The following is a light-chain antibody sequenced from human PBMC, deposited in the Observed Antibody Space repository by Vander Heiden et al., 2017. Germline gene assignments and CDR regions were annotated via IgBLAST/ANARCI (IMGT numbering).Light chain of an antibody. CDR2: GAS. CDR1: QSVSSN. J-gene: IGKJ1*01. V-gene: IGKV3-15*01. Sequence: EIVMTQSPATLSVSPGERATLSCRASQSVSSNLAWYQQKPGQAPRLLIYGASTRATGIPARFSGSGSGTEFTLTISSLQSEDVAVYYCQQYNNWPPVWTFGQGTKVEIK. CDR3: QQYNNWPPVWT.